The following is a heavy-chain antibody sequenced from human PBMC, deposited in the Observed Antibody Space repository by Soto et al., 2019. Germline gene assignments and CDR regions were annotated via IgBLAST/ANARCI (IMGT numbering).Heavy chain of an antibody. V-gene: IGHV3-23*01. J-gene: IGHJ4*02. CDR3: AKDRYGDYGGIDY. CDR1: GFTFSTYA. D-gene: IGHD4-17*01. Sequence: GGSLRLSCAASGFTFSTYAMIWVRQAPGKGLEWVSVISGSGGRTYYADSVKGRFTISRDTSKKTLFLQMNSLRAEDTAVYYCAKDRYGDYGGIDYWGQGTMVTVSS. CDR2: ISGSGGRT.